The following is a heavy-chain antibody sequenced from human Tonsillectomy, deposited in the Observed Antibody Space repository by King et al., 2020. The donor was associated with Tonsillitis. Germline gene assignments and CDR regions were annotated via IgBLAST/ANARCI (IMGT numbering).Heavy chain of an antibody. CDR1: GGSISSSNYY. D-gene: IGHD1-26*01. V-gene: IGHV4-39*07. J-gene: IGHJ5*02. Sequence: QLQLQESGPGLVKPSETLSLTCTVSGGSISSSNYYWGWIRQPPGKGLEWIGNIYYSGSTYYNPSLKRRVTISVDASKNQFSLQLSSVTAADTAVYPCGGSYYGWFDPWGQGTLVTVSS. CDR3: GGSYYGWFDP. CDR2: IYYSGST.